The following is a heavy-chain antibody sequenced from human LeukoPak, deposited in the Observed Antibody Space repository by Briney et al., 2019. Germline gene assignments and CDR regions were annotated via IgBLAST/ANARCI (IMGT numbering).Heavy chain of an antibody. CDR1: GGSISTYY. CDR3: ARDRDYDTEVL. V-gene: IGHV4-59*01. D-gene: IGHD3-22*01. CDR2: IYHSGST. Sequence: PSETLSLTCTVSGGSISTYYWNWIRQPPGKGLEWIGYIYHSGSTNYNPSLQSRVTISVDTSKNQFSLNLNSVTAADTAVYYCARDRDYDTEVLWGQGTMVTVSS. J-gene: IGHJ3*01.